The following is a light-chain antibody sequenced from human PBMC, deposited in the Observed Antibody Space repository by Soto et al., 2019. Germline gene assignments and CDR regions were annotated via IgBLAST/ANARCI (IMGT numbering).Light chain of an antibody. V-gene: IGKV1-5*01. J-gene: IGKJ1*01. CDR1: QSIRNW. CDR2: GAS. Sequence: DIQMTQSPSTLSASVGDRVTITCRASQSIRNWLAWYQDKPGKAPKLLIYGASSLESGVPSRFSGSGSGTEFTLTVGGLQPDDFANYYCQHYNAFPWPFGQGTKVEIK. CDR3: QHYNAFPWP.